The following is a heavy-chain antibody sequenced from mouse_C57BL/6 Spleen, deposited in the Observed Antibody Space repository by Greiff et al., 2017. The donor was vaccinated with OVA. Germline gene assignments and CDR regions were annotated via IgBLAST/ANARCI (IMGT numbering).Heavy chain of an antibody. Sequence: QVQLQQSGAELVKPGASVKLSCKASGYTFTEYTIHWVKQRPGQGLEWIGWFYPGSGSIKYNEKFKDKATLTVDKSSSTVYMELSRLTSADSAVYFCARHEENPYSSYGWYFGVWGTGTTVTVSS. CDR2: FYPGSGSI. CDR3: ARHEENPYSSYGWYFGV. J-gene: IGHJ1*03. V-gene: IGHV1-62-2*01. D-gene: IGHD1-1*01. CDR1: GYTFTEYT.